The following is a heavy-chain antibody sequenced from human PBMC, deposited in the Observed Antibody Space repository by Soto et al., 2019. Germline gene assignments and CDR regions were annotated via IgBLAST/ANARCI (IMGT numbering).Heavy chain of an antibody. V-gene: IGHV3-21*01. D-gene: IGHD4-17*01. CDR1: GFTFSSYS. Sequence: LRLSCAASGFTFSSYSMNWVRQAPGKGLEWVSSISSSSSYIYYADSVKGRFTISRDNAKNSLYLQMNSLRAEDTAVYYCARSDYGDYVVFDYWGQGTLVNVSS. J-gene: IGHJ4*02. CDR2: ISSSSSYI. CDR3: ARSDYGDYVVFDY.